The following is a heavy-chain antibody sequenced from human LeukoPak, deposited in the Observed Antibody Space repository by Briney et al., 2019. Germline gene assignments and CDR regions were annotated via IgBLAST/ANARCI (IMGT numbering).Heavy chain of an antibody. CDR1: GFTFTSYG. CDR3: ATGQGIY. V-gene: IGHV3-33*03. Sequence: GGSLRLSCAASGFTFTSYGMHWVRQAPGKGLEWVAVIWYDGSDKYYADSVKGRFTISRDNSKNTLYLQMNSLRAEDTAVYYCATGQGIYWGQGTLVTVSS. CDR2: IWYDGSDK. J-gene: IGHJ4*02.